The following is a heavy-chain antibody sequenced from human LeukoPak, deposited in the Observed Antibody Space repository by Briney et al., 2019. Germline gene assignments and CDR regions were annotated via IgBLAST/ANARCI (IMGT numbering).Heavy chain of an antibody. CDR2: IYISGST. CDR3: ARTWQWLPFDC. CDR1: GGTISSYY. V-gene: IGHV4-4*07. D-gene: IGHD6-19*01. Sequence: SETLSLTCTVSGGTISSYYWSWIRQPAGKGLEWIGRIYISGSTNYNPSLKSRVTMSVDTSKNQFSLKLSSVTAADTAVYYCARTWQWLPFDCWGQGTLVTVSS. J-gene: IGHJ4*02.